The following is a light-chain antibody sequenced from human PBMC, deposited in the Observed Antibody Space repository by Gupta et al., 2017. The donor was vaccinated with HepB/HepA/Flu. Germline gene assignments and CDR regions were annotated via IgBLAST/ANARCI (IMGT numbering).Light chain of an antibody. CDR2: GNT. CDR3: PSFDSRLNLSV. CDR1: ISNIGAGYH. V-gene: IGLV1-40*01. J-gene: IGLJ3*02. Sequence: QSVLTQPPALSGTPGQRVTISCTGSISNIGAGYHVHWYQQLPGTAPKLLIYGNTNRPSGVPDRFSGAKSGASASLAITGLQAEDEADYYCPSFDSRLNLSVFGGGTKLTVL.